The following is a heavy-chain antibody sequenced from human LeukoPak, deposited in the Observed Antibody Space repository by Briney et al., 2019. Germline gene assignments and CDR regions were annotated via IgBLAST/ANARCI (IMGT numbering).Heavy chain of an antibody. V-gene: IGHV1-18*01. J-gene: IGHJ6*02. Sequence: GSVKVSCKASGYTFTSYGISWVRQAPGQGLEWMGWISAYNGNTNYAQKLQGRVTMTTDTSTSTAYMELRSLRSDDTAVYYRARDGVVAANYGMDVWGQGTTVTVSS. CDR1: GYTFTSYG. CDR3: ARDGVVAANYGMDV. D-gene: IGHD2-15*01. CDR2: ISAYNGNT.